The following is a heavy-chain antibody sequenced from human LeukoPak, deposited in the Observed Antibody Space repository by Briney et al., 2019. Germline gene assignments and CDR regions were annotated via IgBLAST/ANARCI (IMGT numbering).Heavy chain of an antibody. CDR1: EYTFTNYY. Sequence: GASVKVSCKASEYTFTNYYMHWVRQAPGQGLEWVGIINPSGGSPTYAQKFQGRLTMTRDTSTSTVYMELSSLRSDDTAVYYCARGLGSDSYYGSWGQGTLVTVSS. D-gene: IGHD3-10*01. CDR3: ARGLGSDSYYGS. J-gene: IGHJ5*02. V-gene: IGHV1-46*01. CDR2: INPSGGSP.